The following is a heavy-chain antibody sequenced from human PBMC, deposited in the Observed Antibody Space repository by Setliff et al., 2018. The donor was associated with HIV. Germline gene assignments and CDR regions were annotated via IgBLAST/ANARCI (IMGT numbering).Heavy chain of an antibody. CDR2: IKQDGTEK. CDR3: AAGYCGGDCYSRQSYFDY. CDR1: GFTFSGYG. Sequence: GGSLRLSCAASGFTFSGYGMYWVRQAPGKGLEWVGNIKQDGTEKNYADSVRGRVTISRDNTKNTLFLQMNSLRPEDTAVYYCAAGYCGGDCYSRQSYFDYWGQGTLVTVSS. V-gene: IGHV3-7*03. J-gene: IGHJ4*02. D-gene: IGHD2-21*02.